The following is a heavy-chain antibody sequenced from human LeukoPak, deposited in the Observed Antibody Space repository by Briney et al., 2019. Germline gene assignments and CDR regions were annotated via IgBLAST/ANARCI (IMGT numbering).Heavy chain of an antibody. Sequence: GGSLRLSCAASGFTVSSNYMSWVRQAPGKGLEWISVIYTGDSTFYADSMKGRFIISRDNSKNTLYLQMSSLRAEDTAVYYCAREKYYYGSGFDLWGRGTLVTVSS. CDR3: AREKYYYGSGFDL. D-gene: IGHD3-10*01. V-gene: IGHV3-53*01. CDR2: IYTGDST. J-gene: IGHJ2*01. CDR1: GFTVSSNY.